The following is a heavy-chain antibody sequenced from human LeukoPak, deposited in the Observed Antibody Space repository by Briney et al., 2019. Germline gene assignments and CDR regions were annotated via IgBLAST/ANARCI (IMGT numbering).Heavy chain of an antibody. V-gene: IGHV4-59*01. CDR1: GGSFSSSY. J-gene: IGHJ3*02. CDR2: IYSNGNT. Sequence: SETLSLTCIVSGGSFSSSYWSWIRQPPGKGLEWIAYIYSNGNTNSNPSLKSRVTIAVDTSQSQFSLKLSSVAAADTAVYYCARGLVGLTPHAGVFQIWGQGTKVTVSS. CDR3: ARGLVGLTPHAGVFQI. D-gene: IGHD1-26*01.